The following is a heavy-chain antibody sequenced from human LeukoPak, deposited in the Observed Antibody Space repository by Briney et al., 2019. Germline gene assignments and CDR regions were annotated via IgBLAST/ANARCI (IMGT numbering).Heavy chain of an antibody. CDR3: ARGFSASYYYGSGSYSHPLYYYGMDV. J-gene: IGHJ6*02. CDR2: INPSGGST. Sequence: ASVKVSCKASGYTFTSYYMHWVRQAPGQGLEWMGIINPSGGSTSYAQKFQGRVTMTRDTSTSTVYMEPSSLRSEDTAVYYCARGFSASYYYGSGSYSHPLYYYGMDVWGQGTTVTVSS. D-gene: IGHD3-10*01. V-gene: IGHV1-46*01. CDR1: GYTFTSYY.